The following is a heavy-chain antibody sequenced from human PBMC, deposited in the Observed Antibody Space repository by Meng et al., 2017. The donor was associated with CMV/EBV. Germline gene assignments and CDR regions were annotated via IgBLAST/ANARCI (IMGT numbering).Heavy chain of an antibody. V-gene: IGHV3-33*06. CDR1: GFTFSSYG. Sequence: GGSLRLSCAASGFTFSSYGMHWVRQAPGKGLEWVAVIWYDGSNKYYADSVKGRFTISRDNSKNTLYLQMNSLRAEDTAVYYCAKDLGVYSSSSIDYWGQGTLVTVSS. CDR2: IWYDGSNK. J-gene: IGHJ4*02. D-gene: IGHD6-6*01. CDR3: AKDLGVYSSSSIDY.